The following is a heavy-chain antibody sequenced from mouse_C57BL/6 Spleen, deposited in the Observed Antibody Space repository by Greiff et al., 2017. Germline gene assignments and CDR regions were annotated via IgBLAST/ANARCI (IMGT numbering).Heavy chain of an antibody. CDR1: GYTFTSYW. J-gene: IGHJ2*01. Sequence: QVQLKQPGAELVRPGSSVKLSCKASGYTFTSYWMDWVKQRPGQGLEWIGNIYPSDSETHYNQKFKDKATLTVDKSSSTAYMQLSSLTSEDSAVYYCARRRDNYDGYFDYWGQGTTLTVSS. CDR3: ARRRDNYDGYFDY. V-gene: IGHV1-61*01. D-gene: IGHD2-12*01. CDR2: IYPSDSET.